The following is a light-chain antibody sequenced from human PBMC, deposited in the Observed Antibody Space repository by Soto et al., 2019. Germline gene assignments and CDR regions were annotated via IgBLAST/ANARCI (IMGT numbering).Light chain of an antibody. CDR2: AAS. CDR1: QSVSSSY. J-gene: IGKJ1*01. V-gene: IGKV3-20*01. CDR3: QQFGNSPWT. Sequence: VLSQSPGVLSLSPGERATLSCRASQSVSSSYLAWYQQKPGQAPRLLIYAASSRATGIPDRFSGGGSGTDFTLTISRLEPEDFAVYFCQQFGNSPWTFGQGTKVDIK.